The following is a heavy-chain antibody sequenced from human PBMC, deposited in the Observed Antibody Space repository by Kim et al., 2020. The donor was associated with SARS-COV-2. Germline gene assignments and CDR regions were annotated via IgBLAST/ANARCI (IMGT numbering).Heavy chain of an antibody. V-gene: IGHV3-48*04. CDR2: ISSSSSTI. D-gene: IGHD3-10*01. Sequence: GGSLRLSCAASGFTFSSYSMNWVRQAPGKGLEWVSYISSSSSTIYYADSVKGRFTISRDNAKNSLYLQMNSLRAEDTAVYYCARDQGRGELDYWGQGTLVTVSS. CDR1: GFTFSSYS. J-gene: IGHJ4*02. CDR3: ARDQGRGELDY.